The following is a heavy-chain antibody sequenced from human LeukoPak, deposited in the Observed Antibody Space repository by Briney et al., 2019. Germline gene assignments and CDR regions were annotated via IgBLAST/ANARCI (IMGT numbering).Heavy chain of an antibody. V-gene: IGHV1-18*01. CDR1: GYTFTSYG. D-gene: IGHD6-19*01. Sequence: GASVKVSCKASGYTFTSYGISWVRQAPGQGLEWMGWISAYNGNTNYAQKLQGRVTMTTDTSTSTAYMELRSLRSDDTAVYYCARGRRAYSSGWYEGWFDPWGQGTLVTVSS. CDR3: ARGRRAYSSGWYEGWFDP. CDR2: ISAYNGNT. J-gene: IGHJ5*02.